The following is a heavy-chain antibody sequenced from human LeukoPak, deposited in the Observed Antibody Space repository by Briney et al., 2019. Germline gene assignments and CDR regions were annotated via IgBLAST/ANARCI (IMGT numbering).Heavy chain of an antibody. CDR3: ARVRFSSGWYIAFDM. CDR1: GYXFTSYY. V-gene: IGHV1-46*01. Sequence: PGASVKVSCNASGYXFTSYYVHWVRQAPGQGREWMGIINHSGGSTTYAQKFQGRVTMTRDTSTSTVYMELSSLRSEDTAVYYCARVRFSSGWYIAFDMWGQGTMVTVSS. J-gene: IGHJ3*02. D-gene: IGHD6-19*01. CDR2: INHSGGST.